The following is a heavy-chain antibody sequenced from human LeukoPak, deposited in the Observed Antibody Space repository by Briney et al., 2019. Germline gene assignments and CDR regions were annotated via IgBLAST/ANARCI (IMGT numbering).Heavy chain of an antibody. Sequence: GESLKISCKGSGYSFTSYWIGWVRQMPGKGLEWMGIIYPDDSDTRYSPSFQGQVTISADKSISTAYLQWSSLKASDTAMYYCARRITMVRGFYGMDVWGQGTTVTVSS. CDR3: ARRITMVRGFYGMDV. CDR2: IYPDDSDT. J-gene: IGHJ6*02. CDR1: GYSFTSYW. D-gene: IGHD3-10*01. V-gene: IGHV5-51*01.